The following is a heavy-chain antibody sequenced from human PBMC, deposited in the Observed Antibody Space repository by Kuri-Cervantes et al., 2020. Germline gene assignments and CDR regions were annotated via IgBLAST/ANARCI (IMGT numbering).Heavy chain of an antibody. Sequence: SETLSLTCTVSGGSISSYYWSWIRQPPGKGLEWIGRIYTTGSTNYNPSLKSRVTISVDKSKNQFSLKLNSVTVADTAVYYCARGDYYGSLDVWGKGTTVTVSS. CDR2: IYTTGST. D-gene: IGHD3-10*01. V-gene: IGHV4-4*07. CDR1: GGSISSYY. CDR3: ARGDYYGSLDV. J-gene: IGHJ6*04.